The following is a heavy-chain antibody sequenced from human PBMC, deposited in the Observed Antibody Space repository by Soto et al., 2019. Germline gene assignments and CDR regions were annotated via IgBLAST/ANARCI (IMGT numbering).Heavy chain of an antibody. CDR2: IWYDGSNK. CDR3: ARGGWYYYYGMDV. J-gene: IGHJ6*02. V-gene: IGHV3-33*01. D-gene: IGHD6-19*01. Sequence: QVQLVESGGGVVQPGRSLRLSCAAYGFTFSSYVMHWVRQAPGKGLEWVAVIWYDGSNKYYADSVKGRFTISRDNSKNSLYLQMTSLRAEDTAVYYGARGGWYYYYGMDVWCHGTTVTVS. CDR1: GFTFSSYV.